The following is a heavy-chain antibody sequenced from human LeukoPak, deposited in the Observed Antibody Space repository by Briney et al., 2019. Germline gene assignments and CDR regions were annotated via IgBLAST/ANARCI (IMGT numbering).Heavy chain of an antibody. D-gene: IGHD3-22*01. V-gene: IGHV4-39*01. Sequence: PSETLSLTCTVSGGSISSNNYYWGRIRQPPGKGLEWFGSIYYSGSSYNNPSLKSRVTISVDTTKNQFSLKLTSVTAADTAVYYCASSPSGYWWNFDCWGQGTLVTVSS. CDR1: GGSISSNNYY. CDR2: IYYSGSS. CDR3: ASSPSGYWWNFDC. J-gene: IGHJ4*02.